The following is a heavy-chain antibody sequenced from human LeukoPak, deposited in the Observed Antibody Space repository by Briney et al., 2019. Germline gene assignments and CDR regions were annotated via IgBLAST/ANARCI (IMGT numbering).Heavy chain of an antibody. Sequence: SETLSLTCTVSGGSISSYYWSWIRQPPGKGLEWIGYIYYSGSTNYNPSLKSRVTISVDTSKNQFSLKLSSVTAADTAVYYCARLGYSYGVDYWGQGTPVTVSS. CDR2: IYYSGST. CDR3: ARLGYSYGVDY. CDR1: GGSISSYY. V-gene: IGHV4-59*08. J-gene: IGHJ4*02. D-gene: IGHD5-18*01.